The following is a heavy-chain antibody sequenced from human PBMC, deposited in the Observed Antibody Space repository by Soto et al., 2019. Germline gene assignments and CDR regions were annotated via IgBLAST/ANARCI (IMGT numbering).Heavy chain of an antibody. CDR1: GFTFSSYA. CDR2: ISGSGGST. Sequence: PGGSLRLSCAASGFTFSSYAMSWVRQAPGKGLEWVSAISGSGGSTYYADSVKGRFTISRDNSKNTLYLQMNSLRAEDTAVYYCAEQSSSWSVFDYWGQGTLVTVSS. D-gene: IGHD6-13*01. CDR3: AEQSSSWSVFDY. V-gene: IGHV3-23*01. J-gene: IGHJ4*02.